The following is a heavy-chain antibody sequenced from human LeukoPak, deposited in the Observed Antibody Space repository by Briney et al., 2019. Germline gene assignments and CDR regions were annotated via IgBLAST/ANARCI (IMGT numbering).Heavy chain of an antibody. CDR3: ARGSGRYYDI. D-gene: IGHD3-10*01. V-gene: IGHV4-59*01. CDR1: GGSIHSYY. CDR2: IYYNGNT. J-gene: IGHJ4*02. Sequence: PSETLSLTCTVSGGSIHSYYWSWIRQPPGTGLESIGYIYYNGNTNYNPSLKSRVAISVETSKNQFLLPVRSVNAADTATYYYARGSGRYYDIWGQGTLATVSS.